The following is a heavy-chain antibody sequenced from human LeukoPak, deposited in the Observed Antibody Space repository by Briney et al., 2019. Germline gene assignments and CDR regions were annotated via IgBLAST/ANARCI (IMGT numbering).Heavy chain of an antibody. Sequence: ASVKVSCKASGYTFTGYYMHWVRQAPGQGLEWMGWINPNSGGTSYAQKFQGWVTMTRDTSISTAYMELSRLRSDDTAVYYCARATAGYYYYGMDVWGQGTTVTVSS. J-gene: IGHJ6*02. CDR2: INPNSGGT. V-gene: IGHV1-2*04. D-gene: IGHD1-1*01. CDR3: ARATAGYYYYGMDV. CDR1: GYTFTGYY.